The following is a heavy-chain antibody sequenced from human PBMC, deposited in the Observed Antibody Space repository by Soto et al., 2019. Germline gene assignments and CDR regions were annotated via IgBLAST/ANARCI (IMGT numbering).Heavy chain of an antibody. J-gene: IGHJ4*02. D-gene: IGHD3-10*01. CDR2: IRSKANSYAT. CDR3: LRFGELFPRTDPYYFDY. V-gene: IGHV3-73*02. Sequence: EVQLVESGGGLVQPGGSLKLSCAASGFTFSGSAMHWVRQASGKGLEWVGRIRSKANSYATAYAASVKGRFTISRDDSKNTAYLQMNSLKTEDTAVYYCLRFGELFPRTDPYYFDYWGQGTLVTVSS. CDR1: GFTFSGSA.